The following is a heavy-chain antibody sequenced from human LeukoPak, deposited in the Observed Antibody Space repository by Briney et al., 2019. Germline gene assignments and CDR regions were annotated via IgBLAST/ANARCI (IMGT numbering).Heavy chain of an antibody. CDR1: GGSISANY. CDR2: IYSSGST. Sequence: SETLSLTCTVSGGSISANYWIWMRQSAGKGLEYIGRIYSSGSTNYNPSLKSRVTMSVDTSKNQFSLKLSSVTAADTAVYYCARYGGGIAAAWGQGTLVTVSS. CDR3: ARYGGGIAAA. V-gene: IGHV4-4*07. D-gene: IGHD6-13*01. J-gene: IGHJ4*02.